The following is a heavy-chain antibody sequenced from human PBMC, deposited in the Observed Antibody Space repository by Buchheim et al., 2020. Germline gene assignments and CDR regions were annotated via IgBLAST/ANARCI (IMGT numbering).Heavy chain of an antibody. Sequence: EVQLLESGGGLVRPGGSLRLSCAASGFSFSSFPMSWVRQAPGKGLEWVSDISGSGDSTYYADSVKGRFTISRDNSKNTLYLQMNTLRAEDTANYYCAKVSYCAGGTCYWGQGTL. CDR3: AKVSYCAGGTCY. J-gene: IGHJ4*02. CDR1: GFSFSSFP. V-gene: IGHV3-23*01. CDR2: ISGSGDST. D-gene: IGHD2-8*02.